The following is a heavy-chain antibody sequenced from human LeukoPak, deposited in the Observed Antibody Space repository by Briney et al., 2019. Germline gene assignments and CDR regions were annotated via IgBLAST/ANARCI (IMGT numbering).Heavy chain of an antibody. D-gene: IGHD3-9*01. CDR2: ISSSGSTI. J-gene: IGHJ4*02. CDR3: ASDILTGYYMFDY. V-gene: IGHV3-48*03. CDR1: GFTFSSYE. Sequence: GGSLRLSCAASGFTFSSYEMNWVRQAPGKGLEWVSYISSSGSTIYYADSVKGRFTISRGNAKNSLYPQMNSLRAEDTAVYYCASDILTGYYMFDYWGQGTLVTVSS.